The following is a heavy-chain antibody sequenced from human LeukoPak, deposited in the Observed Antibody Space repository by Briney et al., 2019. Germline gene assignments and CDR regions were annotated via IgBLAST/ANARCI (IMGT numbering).Heavy chain of an antibody. CDR1: GYTFTSYY. CDR2: INPSGGST. Sequence: ASVKVSCKASGYTFTSYYMHWVRQAPGQGLEWMGIINPSGGSTNYAQKLQGRVTMTTDTSTSTAYMELRSLRSDDTAVYYCARDRETVGRGSPDYWGQGTLVTVSS. D-gene: IGHD1-26*01. CDR3: ARDRETVGRGSPDY. J-gene: IGHJ4*02. V-gene: IGHV1-46*01.